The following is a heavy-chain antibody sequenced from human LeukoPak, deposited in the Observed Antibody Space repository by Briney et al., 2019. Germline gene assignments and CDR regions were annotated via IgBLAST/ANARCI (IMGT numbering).Heavy chain of an antibody. Sequence: GRSLRLSCAASGFTFSSYAMHWVRQAPGKGLEWVAVISYDGSNKYYADSVKGRFTISRDNSKNTLYLQMSSLRAEDTAVYYCGRDLGGRSGYWGQGTLVTVSS. CDR1: GFTFSSYA. V-gene: IGHV3-30-3*01. CDR3: GRDLGGRSGY. D-gene: IGHD1-26*01. CDR2: ISYDGSNK. J-gene: IGHJ4*02.